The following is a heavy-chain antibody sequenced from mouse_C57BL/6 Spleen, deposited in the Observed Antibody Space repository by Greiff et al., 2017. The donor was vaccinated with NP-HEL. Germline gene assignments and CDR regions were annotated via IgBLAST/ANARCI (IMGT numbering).Heavy chain of an antibody. V-gene: IGHV14-4*01. CDR2: IDPENGDT. J-gene: IGHJ4*01. CDR3: TTLIYYDYPYYAMDY. Sequence: VQLQQSGAELVRPGASVKLSCTASGFNIKDDYMHWVKQRPEQGLEWIGWIDPENGDTEYASKFQGKATITADTSSNTAYLQLSSLTSEDTAVYYCTTLIYYDYPYYAMDYWCQGTSVTVSS. CDR1: GFNIKDDY. D-gene: IGHD2-4*01.